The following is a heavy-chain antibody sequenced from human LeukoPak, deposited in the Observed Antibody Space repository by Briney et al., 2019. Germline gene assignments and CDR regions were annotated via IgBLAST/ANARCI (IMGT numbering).Heavy chain of an antibody. CDR1: GFTFSDYS. Sequence: TPGGFLRLSCAASGFTFSDYSMHWVRQAPGKGLEWVSSISSGSTYKYSADSLKGRFTISRDNAKNSLYLQMNSLRAEDSAVYYCTRGPTLIGVAGTWPLDYWGQGTLVTVSS. V-gene: IGHV3-21*01. CDR2: ISSGSTYK. D-gene: IGHD6-19*01. J-gene: IGHJ4*02. CDR3: TRGPTLIGVAGTWPLDY.